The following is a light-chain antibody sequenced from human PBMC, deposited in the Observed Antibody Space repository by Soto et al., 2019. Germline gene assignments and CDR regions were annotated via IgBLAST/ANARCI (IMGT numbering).Light chain of an antibody. Sequence: EGVLTQSPGTLSLSPGERATLSCRASQAVSSILLAWYQQKPGQAPRLLIYGASSRATGIPDRFSGSGSGTDFTLTVSRLEPEDFAVYYCQQHGTSPIFGGGNKVEIK. CDR1: QAVSSIL. CDR3: QQHGTSPI. J-gene: IGKJ4*01. CDR2: GAS. V-gene: IGKV3-20*01.